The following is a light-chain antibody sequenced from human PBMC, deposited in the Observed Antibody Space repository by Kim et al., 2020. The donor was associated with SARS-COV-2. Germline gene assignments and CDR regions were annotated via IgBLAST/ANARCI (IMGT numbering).Light chain of an antibody. CDR1: SRDVGGYNY. CDR3: SSYTSSSTLV. CDR2: DVS. J-gene: IGLJ2*01. Sequence: GQSFTISCTGTSRDVGGYNYVSWYQQHPGKAPKLMIYDVSNRPSGVSNRFSGSKSGNMASLTISGLQAEDEADYYCSSYTSSSTLVFGGGTQLTVL. V-gene: IGLV2-14*03.